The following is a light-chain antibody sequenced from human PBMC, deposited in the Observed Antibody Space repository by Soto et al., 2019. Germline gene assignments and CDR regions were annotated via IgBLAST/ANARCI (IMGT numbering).Light chain of an antibody. Sequence: DIQMTQSPSTLSASVGDGVTITCRASQSISSWLAWYQQKPGKAPKLLIYDASSLESGVPSRFSGSGSGTEFTLTISSLQPEDFATYYCQQANSFSSLTFGGGTKVDIK. CDR2: DAS. CDR3: QQANSFSSLT. V-gene: IGKV1-5*01. J-gene: IGKJ4*01. CDR1: QSISSW.